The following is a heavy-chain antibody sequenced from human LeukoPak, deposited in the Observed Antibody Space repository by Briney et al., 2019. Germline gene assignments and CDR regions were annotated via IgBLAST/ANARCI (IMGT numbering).Heavy chain of an antibody. Sequence: GTSLRLSCAASGFTFRDFGMRWVRQAPGKGLEWVAGIQYDGTRDYYGDRVKGRFTISRDNAKNSLYLQMNILRAEDTAVFYCLSGPGHCGQGTLVTVSS. D-gene: IGHD6-25*01. CDR2: IQYDGTRD. CDR3: LSGPGH. CDR1: GFTFRDFG. V-gene: IGHV3-33*03. J-gene: IGHJ4*02.